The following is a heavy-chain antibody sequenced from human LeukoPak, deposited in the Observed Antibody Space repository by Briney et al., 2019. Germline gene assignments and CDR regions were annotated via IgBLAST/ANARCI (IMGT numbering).Heavy chain of an antibody. CDR3: AKDRLMGYYDSSGYPYDY. Sequence: PGGSLRLSCAASGFTFSNYAMSWVRQAPGKGLEWVSTISGSGGSTFCADSVKGRFTISRDNSKNTLSLQMNSLRAEDTAIYYCAKDRLMGYYDSSGYPYDYWGQGTLVTVSS. D-gene: IGHD3-22*01. CDR1: GFTFSNYA. J-gene: IGHJ4*02. CDR2: ISGSGGST. V-gene: IGHV3-23*01.